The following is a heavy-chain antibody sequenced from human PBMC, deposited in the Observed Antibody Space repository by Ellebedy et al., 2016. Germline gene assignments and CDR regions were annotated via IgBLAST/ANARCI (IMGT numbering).Heavy chain of an antibody. CDR1: GFTFSSYS. CDR3: ARDDYYDIFAWDY. Sequence: GGSLRLSXAASGFTFSSYSMNWVRQAPGKGLEWVSYISSSSSTIYYADSVKGRFTISRDNTKNSLYLQMNSLRDEDTAVYYCARDDYYDIFAWDYWGQGTLVTVSS. V-gene: IGHV3-48*02. J-gene: IGHJ4*02. D-gene: IGHD3-22*01. CDR2: ISSSSSTI.